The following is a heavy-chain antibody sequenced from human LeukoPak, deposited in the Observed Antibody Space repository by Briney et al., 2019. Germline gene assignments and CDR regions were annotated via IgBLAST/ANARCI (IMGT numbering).Heavy chain of an antibody. CDR1: GGSISSYY. Sequence: PSETLSLTCTVSGGSISSYYWSWIRQPPGKGLEWIGYIYYSGSTNYNPSLKSRVTISVDTSKNQFSLKLNSVTAADTAVYYCAREGDGFFDYWGPGNLVTVSS. D-gene: IGHD5-24*01. CDR2: IYYSGST. CDR3: AREGDGFFDY. V-gene: IGHV4-59*01. J-gene: IGHJ4*02.